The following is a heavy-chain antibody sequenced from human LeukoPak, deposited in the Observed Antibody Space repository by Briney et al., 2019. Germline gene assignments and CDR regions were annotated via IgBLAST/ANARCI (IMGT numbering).Heavy chain of an antibody. Sequence: SETLSLTCTVPGVYISNYYWSWIRQPPGKGLEWTGYILYSGTTNYNPSLKSRVTISVDTSKNQFSLKLSSVTAADTAVYYCARAVLGYRYAFDIWGQGTMVTVSS. CDR2: ILYSGTT. D-gene: IGHD7-27*01. V-gene: IGHV4-59*01. J-gene: IGHJ3*02. CDR1: GVYISNYY. CDR3: ARAVLGYRYAFDI.